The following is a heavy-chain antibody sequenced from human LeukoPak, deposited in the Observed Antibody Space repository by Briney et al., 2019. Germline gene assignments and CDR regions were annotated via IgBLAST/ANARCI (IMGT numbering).Heavy chain of an antibody. CDR1: GYTFTGYY. J-gene: IGHJ5*02. CDR2: INPNSGGT. V-gene: IGHV1-2*02. Sequence: ASVKVSCKASGYTFTGYYLHWVRQAPGQGLEWMGWINPNSGGTNYAHKFQGRVTVTRDTSISTAYMELSRLRSDDTAVYYCARSGSYAYNWFGPWGQGTLVTVSS. D-gene: IGHD1-26*01. CDR3: ARSGSYAYNWFGP.